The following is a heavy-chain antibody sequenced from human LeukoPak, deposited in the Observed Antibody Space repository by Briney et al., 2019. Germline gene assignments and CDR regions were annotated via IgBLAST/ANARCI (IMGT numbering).Heavy chain of an antibody. V-gene: IGHV1-2*06. Sequence: GASVKVSCKASGYTFTGYYMHWVRQAPGQGLEWMGRINPNSGGTSSARKFQGRVTVTRDTSTSTVYMELSRLTSDDTAVYYCARSPSGWYGDYWGQGTLVTVSS. CDR3: ARSPSGWYGDY. CDR2: INPNSGGT. CDR1: GYTFTGYY. D-gene: IGHD6-19*01. J-gene: IGHJ4*02.